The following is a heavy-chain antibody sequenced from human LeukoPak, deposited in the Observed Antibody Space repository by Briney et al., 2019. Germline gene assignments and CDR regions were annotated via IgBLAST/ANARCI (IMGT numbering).Heavy chain of an antibody. J-gene: IGHJ4*02. CDR3: AGGRGAAY. D-gene: IGHD2-15*01. CDR2: IKQDGSEK. V-gene: IGHV3-7*01. CDR1: RYTFSSYW. Sequence: GGSRILSCAAARYTFSSYWMTWVRQAPGKGLEWVANIKQDGSEKYYVDSAEGRFTISRDNAKNSLYLQMNSLKIEDTAVYYCAGGRGAAYWGQGTLVTVST.